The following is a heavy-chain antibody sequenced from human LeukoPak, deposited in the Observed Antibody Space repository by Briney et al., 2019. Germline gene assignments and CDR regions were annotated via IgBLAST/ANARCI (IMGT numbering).Heavy chain of an antibody. Sequence: PGGSLRLSCAASGFTFSAYGVTWVRQAPGKGLEWVSSMGVSGDNVHYADSVKGRFAISRDNSKNTPYLQMNSLRAEDAAVYYCAKDPNGDYVGAFDTWGQGTMVIVSS. CDR3: AKDPNGDYVGAFDT. V-gene: IGHV3-23*01. CDR1: GFTFSAYG. J-gene: IGHJ3*02. D-gene: IGHD4-17*01. CDR2: MGVSGDNV.